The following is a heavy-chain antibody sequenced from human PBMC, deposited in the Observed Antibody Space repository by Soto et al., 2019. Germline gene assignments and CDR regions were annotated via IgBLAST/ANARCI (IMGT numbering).Heavy chain of an antibody. J-gene: IGHJ5*02. CDR3: AKNQGVELVPLATVDWFDP. Sequence: GGSLRLSCAASGFIFENFGMSWVRQAPGKGLEWISSISGSGFKKYYADSVKGRFTISRDNSKSTVYLELNSLSAEDTAVYHCAKNQGVELVPLATVDWFDPWGQGSVVTVS. V-gene: IGHV3-23*01. CDR1: GFIFENFG. D-gene: IGHD1-26*01. CDR2: ISGSGFKK.